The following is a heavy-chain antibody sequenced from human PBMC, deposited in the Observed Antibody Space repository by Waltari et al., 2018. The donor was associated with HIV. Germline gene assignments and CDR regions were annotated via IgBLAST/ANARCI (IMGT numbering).Heavy chain of an antibody. CDR1: GYTFTSYG. CDR2: ISANDGNT. J-gene: IGHJ4*02. D-gene: IGHD3-3*01. CDR3: ARVGRGDQYDFWSASMTGGGDY. V-gene: IGHV1-18*01. Sequence: QVQLVQSGSEVKKPGASVKVSCKTSGYTFTSYGLSWVRQAPAQGLDWVGWISANDGNTHFAQKYKDRVTMTTDRSTSTAYMQLRSLRSDDTAVYYCARVGRGDQYDFWSASMTGGGDYWGQGTLVTVSS.